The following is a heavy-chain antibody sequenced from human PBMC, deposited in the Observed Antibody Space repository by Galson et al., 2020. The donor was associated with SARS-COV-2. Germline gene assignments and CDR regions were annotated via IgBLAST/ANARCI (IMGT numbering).Heavy chain of an antibody. V-gene: IGHV3-74*01. CDR2: NNYDGSST. CDR1: GFTFSSYW. CDR3: TRGNYYGMDV. Sequence: GESLKTSCVVSGFTFSSYWMHWVSHAPGKGLVWVSRNNYDGSSTSYADSVKGRFTISRDNAKNTLYLQMDSLRAEDTAIYYCTRGNYYGMDVWGQGTTVTASS. J-gene: IGHJ6*02.